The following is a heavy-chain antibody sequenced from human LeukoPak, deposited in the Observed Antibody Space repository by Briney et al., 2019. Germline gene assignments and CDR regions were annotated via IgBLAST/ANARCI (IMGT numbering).Heavy chain of an antibody. Sequence: SQTLSLTCAISGDSVSSNSATWNWIRQSPSRGLEWLGRTYYRSKWSSDSVVSVKSRITINPDTSKNQFSLQLNSVTPEDTAVYYCAKGFNRLFDYWGQGTLVTVSS. CDR3: AKGFNRLFDY. CDR1: GDSVSSNSAT. CDR2: TYYRSKWSS. J-gene: IGHJ4*02. D-gene: IGHD3-10*01. V-gene: IGHV6-1*01.